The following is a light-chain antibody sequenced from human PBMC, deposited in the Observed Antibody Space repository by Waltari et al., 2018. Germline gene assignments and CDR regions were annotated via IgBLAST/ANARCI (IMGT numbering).Light chain of an antibody. V-gene: IGLV6-57*03. CDR1: SGSIASNY. Sequence: NFMLTQPHSVSESPGRTVTISCTRSSGSIASNYVQWYQQRPGSAPTTVIYEDDQRPSGGPDRFSGSIDSSSNSASLTISGLKTEDEADYYCQSYHAGNPWVFGGGTRLTVV. CDR2: EDD. CDR3: QSYHAGNPWV. J-gene: IGLJ3*02.